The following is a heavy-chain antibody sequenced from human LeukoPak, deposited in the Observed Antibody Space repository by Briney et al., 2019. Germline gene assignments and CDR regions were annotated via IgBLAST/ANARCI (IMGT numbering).Heavy chain of an antibody. CDR3: AIYYYDSSGYSDAFGI. D-gene: IGHD3-22*01. Sequence: ASVKVSCKASGYTFTSYGISWVRQAPGQGLEWMGWISAYNGNTNYAQKLQGRVTMTTDTSTSTAYMELRSLRSDDTAVYYCAIYYYDSSGYSDAFGIWGQGTMVTVSS. J-gene: IGHJ3*02. CDR1: GYTFTSYG. V-gene: IGHV1-18*01. CDR2: ISAYNGNT.